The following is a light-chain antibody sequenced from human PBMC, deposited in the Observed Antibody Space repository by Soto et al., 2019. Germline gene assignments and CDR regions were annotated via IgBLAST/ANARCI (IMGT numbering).Light chain of an antibody. V-gene: IGLV2-14*01. CDR2: GVS. J-gene: IGLJ1*01. CDR1: SRDVGGYNY. CDR3: ISYTTSVTYV. Sequence: QSALTQPGSVSGSPGQSITISCTGTSRDVGGYNYVSWYQQHPGKAPKLMISGVSNRPSGVSNRFSGSKSGNTASLTISGLQTEDEDDYYCISYTTSVTYVFGTGTKLTVL.